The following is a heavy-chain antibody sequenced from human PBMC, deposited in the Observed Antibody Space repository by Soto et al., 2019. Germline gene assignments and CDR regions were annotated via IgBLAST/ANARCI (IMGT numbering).Heavy chain of an antibody. CDR3: ARTLSIAARPHDDAFDI. Sequence: ASVKVSCKASGYTFTSYYMHWVRQAPGQGLEWMGIINPSGGSTSYAQKFQGRVTMTRDTSTSTVYMELSSLRSEDTAVYYCARTLSIAARPHDDAFDIWGQGTMVPVSS. V-gene: IGHV1-46*01. CDR1: GYTFTSYY. D-gene: IGHD6-6*01. CDR2: INPSGGST. J-gene: IGHJ3*02.